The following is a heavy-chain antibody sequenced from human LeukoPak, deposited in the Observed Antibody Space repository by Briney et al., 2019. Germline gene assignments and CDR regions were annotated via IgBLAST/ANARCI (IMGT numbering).Heavy chain of an antibody. J-gene: IGHJ4*02. Sequence: GGSLRLSCAASGFVFSDYAIHWVRQAPGKGLEWVAVISYDGGSEHYLDSVKGRFTISRDNSKNTVYLQMNSPRGEDTARYYCARNYPSRSRIIYLFASWGQGTPVTVSS. D-gene: IGHD5-24*01. CDR3: ARNYPSRSRIIYLFAS. V-gene: IGHV3-30*04. CDR1: GFVFSDYA. CDR2: ISYDGGSE.